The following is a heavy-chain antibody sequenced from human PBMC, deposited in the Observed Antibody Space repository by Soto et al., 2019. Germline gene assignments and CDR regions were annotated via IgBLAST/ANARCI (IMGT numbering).Heavy chain of an antibody. J-gene: IGHJ4*02. V-gene: IGHV3-15*01. D-gene: IGHD3-16*01. Sequence: EVRLVESGGGSVKPGGSLRLSCAASGFPFIDAWMTWVRQAPGKGLQWIGRIRSNADGGTTDLAAPVRGRFSISRDDSKDTLYLHMNCLEIHDTAVYFCSTALRRDSALGAYWGQGTLVSVSS. CDR2: IRSNADGGTT. CDR3: STALRRDSALGAY. CDR1: GFPFIDAW.